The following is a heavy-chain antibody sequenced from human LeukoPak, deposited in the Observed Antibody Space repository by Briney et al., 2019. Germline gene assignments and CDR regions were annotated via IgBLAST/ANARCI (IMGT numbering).Heavy chain of an antibody. CDR3: ARQLGHFDF. CDR1: GDSVSNNIAA. Sequence: QTLSLTCAISGDSVSNNIAAWNWIRQSPSRGLEWLGRTYYRSKWSNDYAVSLKSRITSNLDTSKNQFSLQLNPVTPEDTAVYYCARQLGHFDFWGQGTLVTVSS. D-gene: IGHD6-13*01. V-gene: IGHV6-1*01. CDR2: TYYRSKWSN. J-gene: IGHJ4*02.